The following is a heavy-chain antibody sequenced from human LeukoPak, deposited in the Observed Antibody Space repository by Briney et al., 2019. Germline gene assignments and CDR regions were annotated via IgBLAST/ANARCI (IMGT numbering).Heavy chain of an antibody. D-gene: IGHD1-26*01. Sequence: GGSLRLSCAASGFTFSSYGMHWVRQAPGKGLEWVAYIQYDGSNEQYADSVKGRFSISRDSSKNILYLQMNRLRDEDTAVYYCARVGGSFGNTPAGAVDYWGQGTLVTVSS. CDR1: GFTFSSYG. CDR2: IQYDGSNE. V-gene: IGHV3-30*02. CDR3: ARVGGSFGNTPAGAVDY. J-gene: IGHJ4*02.